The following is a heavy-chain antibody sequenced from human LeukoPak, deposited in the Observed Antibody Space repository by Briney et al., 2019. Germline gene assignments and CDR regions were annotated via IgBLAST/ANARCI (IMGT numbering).Heavy chain of an antibody. Sequence: SETLSLTCTVSGGSISSYYWSWIRQPPGKGLEWIGYIYCSGSTNYNPSLKSRVTISVDTSKNQFSLKLSSVTAADTAVYYCARGYSYGYGYYFDYWGQGTLVTVSS. CDR1: GGSISSYY. CDR2: IYCSGST. V-gene: IGHV4-59*12. D-gene: IGHD5-18*01. CDR3: ARGYSYGYGYYFDY. J-gene: IGHJ4*02.